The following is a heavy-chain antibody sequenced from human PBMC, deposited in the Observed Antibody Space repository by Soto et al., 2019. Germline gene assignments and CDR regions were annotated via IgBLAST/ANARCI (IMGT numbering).Heavy chain of an antibody. CDR1: GYTFTSYD. CDR2: MNPNSGNT. V-gene: IGHV1-8*01. CDR3: ARRVRGYEFWSGQNRPYYFDY. D-gene: IGHD3-3*01. J-gene: IGHJ4*02. Sequence: ASVKVSCKASGYTFTSYDINWVRQATGQGLEWMGWMNPNSGNTGYAQKFQGRVTMTRNTSISTAYMELSSLRSEDTAVYYCARRVRGYEFWSGQNRPYYFDYWGQGTRVTVAS.